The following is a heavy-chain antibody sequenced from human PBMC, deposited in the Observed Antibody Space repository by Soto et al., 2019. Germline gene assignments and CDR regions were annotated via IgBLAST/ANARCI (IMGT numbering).Heavy chain of an antibody. CDR2: IYPGDSDT. Sequence: GESLKISCKGSGYSFTSYWIGWVRQMPGKGLEWMGIIYPGDSDTRYSPSFQGQVTISADKSISTAYLQWSSLKASDTAMYYCARPIPRGQGVIPFGGVIVNGWAFEIWGQGTMVTVSS. CDR3: ARPIPRGQGVIPFGGVIVNGWAFEI. D-gene: IGHD3-16*02. J-gene: IGHJ3*02. CDR1: GYSFTSYW. V-gene: IGHV5-51*01.